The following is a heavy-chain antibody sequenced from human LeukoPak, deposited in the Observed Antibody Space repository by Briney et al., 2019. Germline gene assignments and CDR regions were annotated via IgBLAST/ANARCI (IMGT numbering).Heavy chain of an antibody. CDR1: GFTFSSYS. D-gene: IGHD4-17*01. V-gene: IGHV3-30*02. J-gene: IGHJ4*02. CDR2: IRHDGSNK. Sequence: PGGSLRLSCAASGFTFSSYSMNWVRQAPGKGLEWVAFIRHDGSNKYYADSVKGRFTISRDNSKNTLYLQMNSLRAEDTAVYYCAKEIWPTVTTPGHTHFDYWGQGTLVTVSS. CDR3: AKEIWPTVTTPGHTHFDY.